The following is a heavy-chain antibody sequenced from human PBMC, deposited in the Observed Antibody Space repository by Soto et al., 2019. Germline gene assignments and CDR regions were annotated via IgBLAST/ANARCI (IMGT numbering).Heavy chain of an antibody. CDR2: IYHSGST. D-gene: IGHD3-10*01. J-gene: IGHJ4*02. Sequence: SETLSLTCAVSGGSISSGGYSCNWIRQPPGKGLEWIGYIYHSGSTYYNPSLKSRVTISVDRSKNQFSLNLSSVTAADTAVYYCARENNVLPGGYFDYWGQGTLVTVSS. CDR1: GGSISSGGYS. CDR3: ARENNVLPGGYFDY. V-gene: IGHV4-30-2*01.